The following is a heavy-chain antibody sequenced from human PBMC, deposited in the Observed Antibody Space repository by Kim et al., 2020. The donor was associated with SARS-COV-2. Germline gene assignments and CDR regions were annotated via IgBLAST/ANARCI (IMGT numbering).Heavy chain of an antibody. V-gene: IGHV3-74*01. CDR2: IRADGIDI. Sequence: GGSLRLSCAGSGFAFSTYYMHWVRQAPGGGLQWVSRIRADGIDITYADSVRGRFSISRDNAKNTVYLQMNGLRVEDTALYYCARSGICLGGSCPLTFDVWGQGTLVTVSS. CDR1: GFAFSTYY. D-gene: IGHD2-15*01. J-gene: IGHJ3*01. CDR3: ARSGICLGGSCPLTFDV.